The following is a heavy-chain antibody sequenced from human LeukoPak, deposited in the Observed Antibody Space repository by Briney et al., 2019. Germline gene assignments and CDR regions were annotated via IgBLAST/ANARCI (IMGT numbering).Heavy chain of an antibody. D-gene: IGHD3-10*01. CDR3: ARDSSHYGSGSYYNTYYFDY. CDR1: GYTFTRYY. J-gene: IGHJ4*02. CDR2: INPNSGGK. Sequence: ASVKVSCKASGYTFTRYYVHWVRQAPGQGVEWRGWINPNSGGKNYAQKFQGRVTMTRDTSISTAYMELSRLRSDDTAVYYCARDSSHYGSGSYYNTYYFDYWGQGTLVTVSS. V-gene: IGHV1-2*02.